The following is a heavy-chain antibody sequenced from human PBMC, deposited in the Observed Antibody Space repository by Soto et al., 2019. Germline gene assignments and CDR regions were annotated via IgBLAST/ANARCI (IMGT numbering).Heavy chain of an antibody. Sequence: SETLSLTCTVSGGSISSGSYYWSWIRQLPGKGLEWIGYIYYSGSTYYNPSLKSRVTISVDTSKNQFSLKLTSVTAADTAVYYCARDKITGLFDYWGQGTLVTVSS. V-gene: IGHV4-31*03. CDR3: ARDKITGLFDY. J-gene: IGHJ4*02. CDR1: GGSISSGSYY. D-gene: IGHD2-8*02. CDR2: IYYSGST.